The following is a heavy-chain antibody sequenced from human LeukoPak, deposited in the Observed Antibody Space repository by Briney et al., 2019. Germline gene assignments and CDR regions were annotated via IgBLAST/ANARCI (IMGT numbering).Heavy chain of an antibody. CDR3: ARSSCGYSYGFRFDY. CDR1: GFTFSRCS. D-gene: IGHD5-18*01. V-gene: IGHV3-7*01. Sequence: GGSLRLSCAASGFTFSRCSMNWVRQAPGKGLEWVANIKQDGSEKYYVDSVKGRFTISRDNAKNSLYLQMNSLRAEDTAVYYCARSSCGYSYGFRFDYWGQGTLVTVSS. CDR2: IKQDGSEK. J-gene: IGHJ4*02.